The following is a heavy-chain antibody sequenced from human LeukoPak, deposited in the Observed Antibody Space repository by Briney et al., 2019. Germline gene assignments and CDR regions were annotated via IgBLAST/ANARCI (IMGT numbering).Heavy chain of an antibody. D-gene: IGHD1-1*01. V-gene: IGHV4-38-2*02. J-gene: IGHJ4*02. Sequence: SETLSLTCTVSGYSISSGYYWGWIRQPPGKGLEWIGSIYHSGSTYYNPSLKSRVTISVDTSKNQFSLYLDSVTAADTAVYYCARDWNRYAYWGQGTLVTVSS. CDR1: GYSISSGYY. CDR2: IYHSGST. CDR3: ARDWNRYAY.